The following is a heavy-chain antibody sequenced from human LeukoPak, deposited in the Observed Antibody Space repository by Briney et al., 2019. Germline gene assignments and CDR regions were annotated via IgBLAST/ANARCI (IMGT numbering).Heavy chain of an antibody. CDR1: GYTFTGYY. CDR2: INPNSGGT. V-gene: IGHV1-2*06. Sequence: ASVKVSCKASGYTFTGYYMHWVRQAPGQRLEWMGRINPNSGGTNYAQKFQGRVTMTRDTSISTAYMELSRLRSDDTAVYYCARDKESGYYTNWFDPWGQGILVTVSS. CDR3: ARDKESGYYTNWFDP. D-gene: IGHD3-22*01. J-gene: IGHJ5*02.